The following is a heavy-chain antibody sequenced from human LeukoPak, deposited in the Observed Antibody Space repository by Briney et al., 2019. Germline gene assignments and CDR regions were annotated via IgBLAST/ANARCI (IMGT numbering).Heavy chain of an antibody. CDR1: GGSISSSSYY. D-gene: IGHD3-10*01. J-gene: IGHJ5*02. Sequence: SETLSLTCTVSGGSISSSSYYWGWIRQPPGKGLEWIGSIYYSGSTYYNPSLKSRVTISVDTSKNQFSLKLSSLTAADTAVYFCARLQGMYWFDPWGQGTLVTVSS. V-gene: IGHV4-39*07. CDR2: IYYSGST. CDR3: ARLQGMYWFDP.